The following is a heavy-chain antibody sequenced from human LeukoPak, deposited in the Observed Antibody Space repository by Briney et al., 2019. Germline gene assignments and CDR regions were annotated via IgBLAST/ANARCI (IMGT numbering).Heavy chain of an antibody. D-gene: IGHD5-12*01. Sequence: GGSLRLSCAATGFPISSDYMSWVRQAPGKGLECVSVLYSGGTTYYADSVKGRFTISRDTSKNTLHLQMHSLRAEDTAVYYCAREGLGGYDCWGQGTLVTVSS. CDR1: GFPISSDY. CDR3: AREGLGGYDC. V-gene: IGHV3-66*01. J-gene: IGHJ4*02. CDR2: LYSGGTT.